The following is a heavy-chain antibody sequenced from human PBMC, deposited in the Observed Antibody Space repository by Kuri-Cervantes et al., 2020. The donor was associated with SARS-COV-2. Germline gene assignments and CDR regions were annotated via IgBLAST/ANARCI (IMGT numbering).Heavy chain of an antibody. CDR2: IGPSGTTK. D-gene: IGHD4-11*01. CDR3: ARVEYSNYYFDY. J-gene: IGHJ4*02. V-gene: IGHV3-11*04. CDR1: GFIFSDYY. Sequence: GGSLRLSCAASGFIFSDYYMTWIRQPPGKGLEWVSYIGPSGTTKYYADSVKGRFTISRDNAKNSLYLQMNSLRAEDTAVYDCARVEYSNYYFDYWGQGTMVTVSS.